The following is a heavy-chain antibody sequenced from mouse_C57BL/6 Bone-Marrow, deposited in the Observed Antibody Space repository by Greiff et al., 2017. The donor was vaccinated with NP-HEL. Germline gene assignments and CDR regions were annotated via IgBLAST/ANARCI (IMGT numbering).Heavy chain of an antibody. J-gene: IGHJ3*01. D-gene: IGHD1-1*01. Sequence: EVMLVESGGDLVKPGGSLKLSCAASGFTFSSYGMSWVRPTPDKRLEWVATISSGGSYTYYPDSVKGRFTISRDNAKNTLYLQMSSLKSEDTAMYYCARPYYGSSYGFAYWGQGTLVTVSA. CDR3: ARPYYGSSYGFAY. CDR1: GFTFSSYG. V-gene: IGHV5-6*01. CDR2: ISSGGSYT.